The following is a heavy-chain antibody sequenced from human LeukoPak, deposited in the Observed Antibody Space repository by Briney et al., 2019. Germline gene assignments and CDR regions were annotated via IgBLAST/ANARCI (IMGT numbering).Heavy chain of an antibody. J-gene: IGHJ4*02. Sequence: GGSLRLSCAASGFTFSSYWISWVRQAPGKGLEWVANIKQDGSEKYYVDSVKGRFTISRDNAKNSLYLQMNSLRAEDTAVYYCARDYALDYWGQGTLVTVSS. D-gene: IGHD2-2*01. CDR1: GFTFSSYW. V-gene: IGHV3-7*01. CDR3: ARDYALDY. CDR2: IKQDGSEK.